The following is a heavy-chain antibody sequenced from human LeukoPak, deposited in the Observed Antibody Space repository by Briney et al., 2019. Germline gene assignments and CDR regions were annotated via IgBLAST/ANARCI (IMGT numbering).Heavy chain of an antibody. J-gene: IGHJ4*02. CDR1: GFTFSSYS. V-gene: IGHV3-48*02. CDR2: ISSSSSTI. D-gene: IGHD3-10*01. CDR3: AREKLWFGDLHSAFDY. Sequence: GGSLRLSCAASGFTFSSYSMNWVRQASGKGLEWVSYISSSSSTIYYADSVKGRFTISRDNAKNSLYLQMNSLRDEDTAVYYCAREKLWFGDLHSAFDYWGQGTLVTVSS.